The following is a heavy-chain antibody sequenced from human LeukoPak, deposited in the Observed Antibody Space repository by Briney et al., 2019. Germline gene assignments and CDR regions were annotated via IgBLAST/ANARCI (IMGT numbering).Heavy chain of an antibody. CDR3: VAEVIEVTMGDY. CDR1: GGTFSSYA. Sequence: GASVKVSYKASGGTFSSYAISWVRQAPGKGLEWMGGFDIEDAETIYAQEFEGRVIMTEDTATETAYMELSSLKSEDTAVYYCVAEVIEVTMGDYWGQGTLVTVSS. D-gene: IGHD4-11*01. CDR2: FDIEDAET. V-gene: IGHV1-24*01. J-gene: IGHJ4*02.